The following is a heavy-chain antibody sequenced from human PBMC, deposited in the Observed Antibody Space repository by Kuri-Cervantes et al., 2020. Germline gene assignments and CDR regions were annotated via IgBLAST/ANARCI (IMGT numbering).Heavy chain of an antibody. CDR2: ISYDGSNK. CDR1: GFTFSSYG. V-gene: IGHV3-30*03. CDR3: VRGDARDL. D-gene: IGHD2-21*02. Sequence: GESLKISCAASGFTFSSYGMHWVRQAPGKGLEWVAVISYDGSNKYYADSVKGRFTISRDNAQNSVYLQLNSLRVDDTATYYCVRGDARDLWGQGTQVTVSS. J-gene: IGHJ4*02.